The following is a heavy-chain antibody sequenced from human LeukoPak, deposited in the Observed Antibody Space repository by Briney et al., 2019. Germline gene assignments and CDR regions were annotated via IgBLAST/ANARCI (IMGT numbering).Heavy chain of an antibody. D-gene: IGHD3-3*01. Sequence: PSETLSLTCAVYGGSFSGYYWSWIRQPPGKGLEWIGEINHSGSTNYNPSLKSRVTISVDTSKNQFSLKLSSVTAADTAVYYCARGTNYDFWSGYSPYYYGMDVWGQGTTVTVSS. J-gene: IGHJ6*02. CDR1: GGSFSGYY. V-gene: IGHV4-34*01. CDR2: INHSGST. CDR3: ARGTNYDFWSGYSPYYYGMDV.